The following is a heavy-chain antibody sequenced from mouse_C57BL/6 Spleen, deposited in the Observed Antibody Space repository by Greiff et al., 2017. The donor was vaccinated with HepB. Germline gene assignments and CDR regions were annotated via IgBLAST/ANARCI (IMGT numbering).Heavy chain of an antibody. CDR2: IDPSDSYT. V-gene: IGHV1-69*01. CDR3: ARGDEYDGLDY. D-gene: IGHD2-4*01. J-gene: IGHJ2*01. CDR1: GYTFTSYW. Sequence: QVQLQQPGAELVMPGASVKLSCKASGYTFTSYWMHWVKQRPGQGLEWIGEIDPSDSYTNYNQKFKGKSTLTVDKSSSTAYMQLSSLTSEDSAVYYCARGDEYDGLDYWGQGTTLTVSS.